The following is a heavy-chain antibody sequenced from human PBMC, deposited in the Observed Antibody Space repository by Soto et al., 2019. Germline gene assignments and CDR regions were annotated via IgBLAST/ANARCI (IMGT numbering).Heavy chain of an antibody. V-gene: IGHV4-31*03. D-gene: IGHD3-22*01. CDR1: GGSISSGGYY. J-gene: IGHJ5*02. Sequence: QVQLQESGPGLVKPSQTLSLTCTVSGGSISSGGYYWSWIRQHPGKGLEWIGYIHYSGSTYYNPSHRSRVTVSVDTSKNQFSLKLSSVTAADTAVYYCARTTDSSGYFQFWFDPWGQGTLVTVSS. CDR2: IHYSGST. CDR3: ARTTDSSGYFQFWFDP.